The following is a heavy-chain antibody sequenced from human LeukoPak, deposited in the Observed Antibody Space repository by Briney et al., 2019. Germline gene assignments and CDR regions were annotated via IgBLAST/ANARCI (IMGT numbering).Heavy chain of an antibody. CDR3: VAGGFQYNFDI. CDR2: IGTRRTSI. D-gene: IGHD1-14*01. J-gene: IGHJ3*02. V-gene: IGHV3-21*01. Sequence: GGSLRLSCAASGFTSSSYSMYWVRQTPGKGLEWVSSIGTRRTSIYYADSVKGRFTISRDNAKNALYLQMNSLRAEDTAVYYCVAGGFQYNFDIWGQGTRVTVSS. CDR1: GFTSSSYS.